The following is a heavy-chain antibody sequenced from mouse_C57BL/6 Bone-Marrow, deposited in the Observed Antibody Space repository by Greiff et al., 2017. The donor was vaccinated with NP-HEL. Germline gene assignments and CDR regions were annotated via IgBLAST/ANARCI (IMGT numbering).Heavy chain of an antibody. CDR2: ITPGSGGT. V-gene: IGHV1-54*01. CDR1: GYAFTNYL. CDR3: TYYDYAFAY. J-gene: IGHJ3*01. D-gene: IGHD2-4*01. Sequence: VQGVESGAELVRPGTSVTVSCKASGYAFTNYLLEWVKQRPGQGLEWIGVITPGSGGTNYNEKLKGKATLTADKSSSTAYMQLSSLTSEDSAVYFGTYYDYAFAYWGQGTLVTVSA.